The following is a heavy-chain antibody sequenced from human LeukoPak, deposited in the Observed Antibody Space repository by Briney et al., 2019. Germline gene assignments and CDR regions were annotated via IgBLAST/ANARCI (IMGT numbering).Heavy chain of an antibody. CDR1: GYTFNNHA. V-gene: IGHV1-18*01. Sequence: ASVKVSCKSSGYTFNNHAISWVRQAPGQGLEWMGWISPYNGGTSYAQNLQGRVSMTTDTSTSTAYMELRSLRSDDTAVYFCAREGAYYDSSGLLDAFDIWGQGTMVTVSS. J-gene: IGHJ3*02. D-gene: IGHD3-22*01. CDR2: ISPYNGGT. CDR3: AREGAYYDSSGLLDAFDI.